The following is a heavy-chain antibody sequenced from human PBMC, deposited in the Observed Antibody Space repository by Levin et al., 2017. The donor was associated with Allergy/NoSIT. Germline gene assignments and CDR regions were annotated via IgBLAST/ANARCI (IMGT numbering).Heavy chain of an antibody. Sequence: GGSLRLSCAVSGLTFSDYGIHWVRQAPGKGLEWVAISSNDGNNQYYADSVKGRFTVSRDNSKNTLNLQMNTLSTDDTAVYYCAKGGSFDSWGQGTLVTVSS. CDR3: AKGGSFDS. D-gene: IGHD3-10*01. CDR2: SSNDGNNQ. CDR1: GLTFSDYG. V-gene: IGHV3-30*18. J-gene: IGHJ4*02.